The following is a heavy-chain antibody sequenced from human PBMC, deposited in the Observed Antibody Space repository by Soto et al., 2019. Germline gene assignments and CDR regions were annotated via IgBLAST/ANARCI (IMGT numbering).Heavy chain of an antibody. V-gene: IGHV1-69*06. CDR1: GGTLSSFITYP. CDR2: IVPNVGTV. J-gene: IGHJ5*02. Sequence: QVQLVQSGPEVKKPGSSVKVSCKTSGGTLSSFITYPINWVRQAPGHGPEWMGGIVPNVGTVNYAQRFQGRVTITADKSTGTSYMALNNVRSEDTALYYCARRDTSGFLRYFHPGGQGTLVTFS. CDR3: ARRDTSGFLRYFHP. D-gene: IGHD3-3*01.